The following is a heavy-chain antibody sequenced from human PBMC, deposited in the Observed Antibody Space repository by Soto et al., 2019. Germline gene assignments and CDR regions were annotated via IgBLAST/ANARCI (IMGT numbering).Heavy chain of an antibody. V-gene: IGHV2-5*02. D-gene: IGHD3-16*01. CDR2: IYWDDDK. Sequence: QITMKESGPTLVKPTQTLTLTCTFSGFSLTTRGVGVGWIRQPPGKALECLALIYWDDDKRYSPSLQSRLSITKNTSKNRVGPTITNVHPVDTATYYCAAIPNYYQYDWFDPWGQGTLVAVS. CDR3: AAIPNYYQYDWFDP. J-gene: IGHJ5*02. CDR1: GFSLTTRGVG.